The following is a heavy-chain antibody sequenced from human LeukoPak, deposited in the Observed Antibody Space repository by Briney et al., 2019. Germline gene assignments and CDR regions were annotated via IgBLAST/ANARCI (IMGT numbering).Heavy chain of an antibody. D-gene: IGHD4-17*01. V-gene: IGHV3-23*01. CDR1: GFTFNTYA. CDR3: AKRRHDYGDYYYMDV. CDR2: ITGTGGNT. Sequence: GGSLKLSCAGSGFTFNTYAMSWVRQAPGKGLEWVSGITGTGGNTYYADSVKGRFTISRVNSKNTLYLQMNSLRADDTAVYYCAKRRHDYGDYYYMDVWGKGTTVTVSS. J-gene: IGHJ6*03.